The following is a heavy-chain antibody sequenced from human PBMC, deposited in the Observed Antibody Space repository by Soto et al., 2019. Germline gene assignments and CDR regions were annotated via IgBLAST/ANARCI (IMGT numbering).Heavy chain of an antibody. CDR2: IIPMFGSP. CDR3: ARGGFVAGLYNALDA. D-gene: IGHD6-19*01. V-gene: IGHV1-69*06. J-gene: IGHJ6*02. Sequence: QVQLVQSGAEVKKAGSSVKVSCKTSGGTLSTNAISWVRQAPGQGLEWMGAIIPMFGSPKYAQKYQGRVTITADNTTSTIYMEMISLTSADTAVYYCARGGFVAGLYNALDAWGQGTTVAFSS. CDR1: GGTLSTNA.